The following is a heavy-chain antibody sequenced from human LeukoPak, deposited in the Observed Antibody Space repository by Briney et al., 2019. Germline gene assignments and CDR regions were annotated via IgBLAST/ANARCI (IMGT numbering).Heavy chain of an antibody. V-gene: IGHV3-74*01. CDR3: TGHHQAYSRTY. CDR2: ISTDASSK. Sequence: GGSLRLSCAGSGFTFSSYWMHWVRQAPGKGPVWVSRISTDASSKTYADSVKGRFTISRDNAKGTLYLQMGSLRAEDTAVYYCTGHHQAYSRTYWGQGTLVTVSS. J-gene: IGHJ4*02. D-gene: IGHD4-11*01. CDR1: GFTFSSYW.